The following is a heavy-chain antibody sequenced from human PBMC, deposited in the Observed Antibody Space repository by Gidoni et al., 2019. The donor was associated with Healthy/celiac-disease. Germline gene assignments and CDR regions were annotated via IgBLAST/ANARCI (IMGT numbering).Heavy chain of an antibody. Sequence: QLQLQESGPGLVKPSETLSLTCTVSGGSISSSSYYWGWIRQPPGKGLEWIGSIYYRGSTSYNPSLKSRVTISVDTSNNHFSLKLSSWTAADTSVYYCARRQIAAAGRIDYWGQGTLVTVSS. CDR3: ARRQIAAAGRIDY. D-gene: IGHD6-13*01. CDR1: GGSISSSSYY. J-gene: IGHJ4*02. CDR2: IYYRGST. V-gene: IGHV4-39*01.